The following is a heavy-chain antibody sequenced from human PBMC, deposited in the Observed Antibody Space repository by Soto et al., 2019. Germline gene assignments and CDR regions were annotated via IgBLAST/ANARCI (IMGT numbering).Heavy chain of an antibody. J-gene: IGHJ4*02. Sequence: SVKVSCKASGGTFSSYTISWVRQAPGQGLEWMGRIIPILGIANYAQKFQGRVTITADKSTSTAYMELSSLRSEDTAVYYCARGHISYSSSSGLIDYWGQGTLVTVSS. CDR2: IIPILGIA. CDR1: GGTFSSYT. CDR3: ARGHISYSSSSGLIDY. D-gene: IGHD6-6*01. V-gene: IGHV1-69*02.